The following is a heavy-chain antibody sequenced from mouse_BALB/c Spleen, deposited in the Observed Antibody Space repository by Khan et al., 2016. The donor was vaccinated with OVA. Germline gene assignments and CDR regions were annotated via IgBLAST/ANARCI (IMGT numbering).Heavy chain of an antibody. CDR2: IDPANDNS. V-gene: IGHV14-3*02. Sequence: EVQLQESGAELVKPGASVKLSCTASGFNIKDTHMHWVKQRPEQGLEWIGRIDPANDNSKYDPRFQGKATITADTSSNTAYLHLRSLTSEDTAVYSLAPAGTGDYCDYWGQGTTLTVSS. CDR1: GFNIKDTH. D-gene: IGHD4-1*01. J-gene: IGHJ2*01. CDR3: APAGTGDYCDY.